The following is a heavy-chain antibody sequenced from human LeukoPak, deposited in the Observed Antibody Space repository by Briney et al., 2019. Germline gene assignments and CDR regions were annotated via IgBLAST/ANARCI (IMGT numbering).Heavy chain of an antibody. CDR2: INHSGST. CDR3: ARHIYSSAAWFDP. Sequence: PSQTLSLTCAVSGGSISSGGYSWSWIRQPPGKGLEWIGEINHSGSTNYNPSLKSRVTISVDTSKNQFSLKLSSVTAADTAVYYCARHIYSSAAWFDPWGQGTLVTVSS. D-gene: IGHD6-19*01. J-gene: IGHJ5*02. CDR1: GGSISSGGYS. V-gene: IGHV4-30-2*01.